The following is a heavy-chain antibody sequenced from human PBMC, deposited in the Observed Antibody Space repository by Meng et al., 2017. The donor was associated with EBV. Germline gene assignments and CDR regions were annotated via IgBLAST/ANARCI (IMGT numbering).Heavy chain of an antibody. Sequence: LVQPRAEVKKPGASVKVSCKASRDTFTGYYMHWVRQGPGQGLEWMGRINPYSGGTNHAQNFQGRVTMTRDTSISTAYMALSRRRSDDTAVYYCARVGIAVAGTGDYWCQGTLVTVSS. CDR1: RDTFTGYY. D-gene: IGHD6-19*01. V-gene: IGHV1-2*06. CDR2: INPYSGGT. J-gene: IGHJ4*02. CDR3: ARVGIAVAGTGDY.